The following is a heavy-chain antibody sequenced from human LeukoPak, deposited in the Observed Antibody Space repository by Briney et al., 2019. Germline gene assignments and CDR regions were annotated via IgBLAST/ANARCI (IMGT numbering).Heavy chain of an antibody. Sequence: GGSLRLSCATSGVSFISYWLHWVRHTPGLRLPWVSYIDTDGGDTNYADSVKGRFTISRDNAKNTLYLQMDSLRVDDTAVYFCARGPYYYDSVGHPDIWGHGTMVTVSS. J-gene: IGHJ3*02. CDR3: ARGPYYYDSVGHPDI. CDR2: IDTDGGDT. V-gene: IGHV3-74*01. CDR1: GVSFISYW. D-gene: IGHD3-22*01.